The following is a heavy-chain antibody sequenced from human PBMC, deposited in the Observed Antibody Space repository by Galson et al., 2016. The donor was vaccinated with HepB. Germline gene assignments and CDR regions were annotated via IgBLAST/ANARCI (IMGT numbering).Heavy chain of an antibody. Sequence: LRLSCATSEFPFSTYSMTWVRQVPATGLEWVSYISSSGSTMYYADSVKGRFTISRDNAKKSLYLKMNNLRAEDTAVYYWARGWSGFYQGWGQGALVTVSS. J-gene: IGHJ4*02. CDR1: EFPFSTYS. CDR2: ISSSGSTM. CDR3: ARGWSGFYQG. D-gene: IGHD3-3*01. V-gene: IGHV3-48*01.